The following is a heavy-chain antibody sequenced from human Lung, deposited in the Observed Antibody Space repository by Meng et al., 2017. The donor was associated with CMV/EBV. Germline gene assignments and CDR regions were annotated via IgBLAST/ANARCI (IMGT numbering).Heavy chain of an antibody. CDR2: INPSGGRT. CDR3: ARGRGPSGSWYIDY. CDR1: GYIFTSYF. D-gene: IGHD6-13*01. Sequence: SVKVSCKADGYIFTSYFIHWVRQAPGQGLEWMGKINPSGGRTTYAQKFQGRLTMTRNSSTSTIYMEVSSLRSEDTAVYYCARGRGPSGSWYIDYWXQGNXVTVSS. V-gene: IGHV1-46*01. J-gene: IGHJ4*02.